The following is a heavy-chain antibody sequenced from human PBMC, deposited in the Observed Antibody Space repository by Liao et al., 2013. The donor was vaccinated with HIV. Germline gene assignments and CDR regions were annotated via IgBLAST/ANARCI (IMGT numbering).Heavy chain of an antibody. CDR2: IYYSGST. CDR3: AIRDYTKGGFEY. D-gene: IGHD3-16*01. Sequence: QLQLQESGPGLVKPSETLSLTCSVSGVSISSSTYYWGWIRQPPGKGLEWIGNIYYSGSTYYNPSLKSRVSISLDTSKNQFSLKLSSVTAADTAVFYCAIRDYTKGGFEYWGQGTLVTVSS. CDR1: GVSISSSTYY. J-gene: IGHJ4*02. V-gene: IGHV4-39*07.